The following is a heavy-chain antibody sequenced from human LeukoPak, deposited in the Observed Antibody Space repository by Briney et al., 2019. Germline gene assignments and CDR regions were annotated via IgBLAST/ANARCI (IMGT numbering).Heavy chain of an antibody. D-gene: IGHD3-22*01. CDR3: ARVWGYYDSSGYDY. V-gene: IGHV4-59*01. J-gene: IGHJ4*02. Sequence: SETLSLTCTVSGGSISSYYWSWIRQPPGKGLEWIGYIYYSGSTNYNPSLKSRVTISVDTSKNQFSLKLRSVTAADTAVYYCARVWGYYDSSGYDYWGQGTLVTVSS. CDR2: IYYSGST. CDR1: GGSISSYY.